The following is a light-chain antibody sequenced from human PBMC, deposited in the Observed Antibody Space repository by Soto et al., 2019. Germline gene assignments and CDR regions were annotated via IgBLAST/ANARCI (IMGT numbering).Light chain of an antibody. CDR1: SSDVGGYNY. Sequence: QSALTQPRSVSGSPGQSVTISCTGTSSDVGGYNYVSWYQQHPGKAPKIMIYDVTKRPSGVPDRFSGSKSGNTASLTISGLQAEDEADYYCCSYAGRYGVLFGGGTQLTVL. CDR2: DVT. CDR3: CSYAGRYGVL. V-gene: IGLV2-11*01. J-gene: IGLJ2*01.